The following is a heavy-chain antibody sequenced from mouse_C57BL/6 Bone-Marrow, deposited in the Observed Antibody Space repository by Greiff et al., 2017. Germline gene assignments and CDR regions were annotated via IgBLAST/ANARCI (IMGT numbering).Heavy chain of an antibody. CDR2: LYPRGGNT. J-gene: IGHJ2*01. Sequence: VKLQQSGAELARPGASVKLSCKASGYTFTRYGISWVKQRTGQGLAWIGELYPRGGNTYYNEKFKGKATLTADKSSSTAYMELRSLTSEDSAVYFCARWLLPFDYWGQGTTLTVAS. CDR3: ARWLLPFDY. D-gene: IGHD2-3*01. V-gene: IGHV1-81*01. CDR1: GYTFTRYG.